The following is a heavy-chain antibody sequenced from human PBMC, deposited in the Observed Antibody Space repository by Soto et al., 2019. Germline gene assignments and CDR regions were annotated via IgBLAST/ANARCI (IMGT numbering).Heavy chain of an antibody. V-gene: IGHV4-59*01. J-gene: IGHJ4*02. CDR3: AAGEASSRNLAPYYLDF. Sequence: SETLSLTCTVSGGSMRNYFWTWIRQPPGKGLEWIGYIHYSGTTSFFPSYNPSLRSRVTISEDTSKNQFSLKLLSVTTADTAVYFCAAGEASSRNLAPYYLDFWGQGALVTVSS. CDR1: GGSMRNYF. D-gene: IGHD6-13*01. CDR2: IHYSGTT.